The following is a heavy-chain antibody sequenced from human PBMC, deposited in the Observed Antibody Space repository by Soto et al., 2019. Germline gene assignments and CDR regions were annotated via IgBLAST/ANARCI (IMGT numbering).Heavy chain of an antibody. CDR3: ARRYGGNFDY. V-gene: IGHV4-59*01. J-gene: IGHJ4*02. Sequence: PSETLSLTCTVSGGSISGYYWSWLRQPPGKGLEWIGYIYCSGSTNYNPSLKSRVTISVDTSKNQFSLKLSSVTAADTAVYYCARRYGGNFDYWGQGTLVTVSS. CDR2: IYCSGST. D-gene: IGHD1-26*01. CDR1: GGSISGYY.